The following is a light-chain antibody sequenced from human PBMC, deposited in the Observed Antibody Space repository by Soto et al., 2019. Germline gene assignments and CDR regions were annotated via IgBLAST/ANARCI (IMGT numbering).Light chain of an antibody. CDR2: DVT. CDR1: SSDIGGYNF. J-gene: IGLJ2*01. Sequence: QSALTQPASVSESPGQSITIPCTGTSSDIGGYNFVSWYQQYPGNAPKLLIYDVTNRPSGVSNRFSGSKSGNTASLTISGLQDEDEAIYYCSSYTSTTTLVVFGGGTKLTVL. V-gene: IGLV2-14*01. CDR3: SSYTSTTTLVV.